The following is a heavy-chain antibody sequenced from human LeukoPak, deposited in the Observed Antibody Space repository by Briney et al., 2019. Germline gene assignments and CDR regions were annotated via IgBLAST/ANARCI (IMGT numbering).Heavy chain of an antibody. CDR3: AKDASSGFEY. Sequence: TGGSLRLSRAASGFTFSSFGMHWVRQAPGKGLEWVAFIRYDGNNEYYADSVKGRFTISRDNSKNTLFLQMNSLRAEDTAVYYCAKDASSGFEYWGQGTLVSVSS. V-gene: IGHV3-30*02. CDR2: IRYDGNNE. D-gene: IGHD3-22*01. CDR1: GFTFSSFG. J-gene: IGHJ4*02.